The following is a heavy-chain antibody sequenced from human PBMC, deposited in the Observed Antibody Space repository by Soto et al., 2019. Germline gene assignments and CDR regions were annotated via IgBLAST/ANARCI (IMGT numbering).Heavy chain of an antibody. Sequence: QVQLQESGPGLVKPSETLSLTCTVSGGSVSSGSYYWSWIRQPPGKGLEWIGYIYYSGSTNYNPSLKSRVTISVDTSKNQFSLKLSSVTAADTAVYYCARGRRYSYGLTWGQGTPVTVSS. CDR2: IYYSGST. J-gene: IGHJ5*02. D-gene: IGHD5-18*01. V-gene: IGHV4-61*01. CDR3: ARGRRYSYGLT. CDR1: GGSVSSGSYY.